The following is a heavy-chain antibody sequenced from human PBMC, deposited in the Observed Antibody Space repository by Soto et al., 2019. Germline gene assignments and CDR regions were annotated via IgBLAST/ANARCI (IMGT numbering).Heavy chain of an antibody. D-gene: IGHD3-3*01. Sequence: GASVKVSCKASGGTFSSYAISWVRQAPGQGLEWMGGIIPIFGTANYAQKFQGRVTITADESTSTAYMELSSLRSEDTAVYYCARGIFGVVIIDYGMDVWGQGTTVTVSS. V-gene: IGHV1-69*13. J-gene: IGHJ6*02. CDR1: GGTFSSYA. CDR2: IIPIFGTA. CDR3: ARGIFGVVIIDYGMDV.